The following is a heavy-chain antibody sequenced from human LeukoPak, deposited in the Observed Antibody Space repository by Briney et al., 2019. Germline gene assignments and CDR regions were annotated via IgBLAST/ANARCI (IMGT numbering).Heavy chain of an antibody. CDR1: GFTFSSYG. CDR2: ISYDGSNK. Sequence: GGSLRLSCAASGFTFSSYGMHWVRQAPGKGLEWVAIISYDGSNKYYADSVKGRFTISRDNSKSTLYLQMNSLRAEDTAVYYCARLRNDAFDIWGQGTVVTVSS. J-gene: IGHJ3*02. D-gene: IGHD1-14*01. CDR3: ARLRNDAFDI. V-gene: IGHV3-30*03.